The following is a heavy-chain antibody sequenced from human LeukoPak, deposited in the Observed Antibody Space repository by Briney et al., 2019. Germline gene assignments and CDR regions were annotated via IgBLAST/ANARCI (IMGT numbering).Heavy chain of an antibody. V-gene: IGHV3-21*01. D-gene: IGHD1-26*01. CDR3: ARGDSGSYQGDY. CDR1: VFTFSSYN. J-gene: IGHJ4*02. Sequence: PGGSLRLSCAASVFTFSSYNMNWVRQAPGKGLEWVSSISTSSSYIYYADSVKGRFTISRDNAKNSLYLQMNSLRAEDTAVYYCARGDSGSYQGDYWGQGTLVTVSS. CDR2: ISTSSSYI.